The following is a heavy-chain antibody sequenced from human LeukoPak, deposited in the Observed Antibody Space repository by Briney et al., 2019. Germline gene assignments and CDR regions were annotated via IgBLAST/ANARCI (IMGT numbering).Heavy chain of an antibody. CDR3: ARGRGWLQLIFDY. Sequence: SATLSLTCAVYGGSFSGYYWSWIRQPPGKGLEWIGEINHSGSTNYNPSLKSRVTISVDTSKNQFSLKLSSVTAADTAVYYCARGRGWLQLIFDYWGQGTLVTVSS. J-gene: IGHJ4*02. V-gene: IGHV4-34*01. CDR2: INHSGST. D-gene: IGHD5-24*01. CDR1: GGSFSGYY.